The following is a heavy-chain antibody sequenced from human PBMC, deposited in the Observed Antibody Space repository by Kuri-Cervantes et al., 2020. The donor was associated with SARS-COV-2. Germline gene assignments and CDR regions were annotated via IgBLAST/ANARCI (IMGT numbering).Heavy chain of an antibody. CDR3: AKDRVGVQDF. Sequence: GESLKISCAASGFNFSRTDIHWVRQAPGKGLEWVAVISHDGKNKKCIASGKGRFTISRDNSQNTLYLHMKGLRSEDTAMYYCAKDRVGVQDFWGQGTLVTVSS. D-gene: IGHD2-21*01. J-gene: IGHJ4*02. CDR2: ISHDGKNK. CDR1: GFNFSRTD. V-gene: IGHV3-30*18.